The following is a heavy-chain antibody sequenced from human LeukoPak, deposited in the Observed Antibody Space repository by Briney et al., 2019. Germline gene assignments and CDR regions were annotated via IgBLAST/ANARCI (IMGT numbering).Heavy chain of an antibody. J-gene: IGHJ4*02. Sequence: GGSLRLSWTASGFSFSGHWMHWARQLPGKGLVWVSRISPTGSTTSYADSVKGRFTVSRDNAKNTLYLQVNNLRAEDTAVYYCARGPNSNWSGLDFWGQGTLLTVSS. D-gene: IGHD6-6*01. CDR2: ISPTGSTT. CDR1: GFSFSGHW. V-gene: IGHV3-74*01. CDR3: ARGPNSNWSGLDF.